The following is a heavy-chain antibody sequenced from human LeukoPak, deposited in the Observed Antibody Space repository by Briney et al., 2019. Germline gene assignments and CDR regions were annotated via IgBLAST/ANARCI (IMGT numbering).Heavy chain of an antibody. V-gene: IGHV4-39*01. CDR2: IYYSGST. J-gene: IGHJ4*02. CDR1: GGSISSSSYY. CDR3: ARGSNIFPLRSLMAAAVSYLDY. D-gene: IGHD6-13*01. Sequence: PSETLSLTCTVSGGSISSSSYYWGWIRQPPGKGLEWLGCIYYSGSTYYNPSLKSRVTISVDTSKNQFSLKLSSVTAADTAVYYCARGSNIFPLRSLMAAAVSYLDYWGQGTLVTVSS.